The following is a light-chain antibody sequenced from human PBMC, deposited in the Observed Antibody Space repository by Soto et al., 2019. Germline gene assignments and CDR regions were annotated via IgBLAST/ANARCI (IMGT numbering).Light chain of an antibody. V-gene: IGKV3-11*01. Sequence: EIVLTQSPATLSLSPGERATLSCRASQSVSSYLAWYQQKFGQAPRLLIYDASNRATGISARFSGSGSGTDFTLTISSLEPEDFAVYYCQQRSNWPVTFGPGTKVDIQ. CDR3: QQRSNWPVT. CDR2: DAS. CDR1: QSVSSY. J-gene: IGKJ3*01.